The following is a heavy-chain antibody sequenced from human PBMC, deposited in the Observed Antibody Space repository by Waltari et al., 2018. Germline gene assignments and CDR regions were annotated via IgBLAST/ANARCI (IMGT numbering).Heavy chain of an antibody. D-gene: IGHD2-15*01. CDR3: AGRVVCATPLTRAVDI. CDR2: SYPGDSDT. V-gene: IGHV5-51*03. J-gene: IGHJ3*02. CDR1: GYSFTSYW. Sequence: EVQLVQSGAEVQKQVVSLKISCKGAGYSFTSYWIGWVRQMPGNGLEWMGTSYPGDSDTKYCPCGQGQFTISADKSISTSYLQWSSLKAADTALYYCAGRVVCATPLTRAVDIWGQGTMVTVSS.